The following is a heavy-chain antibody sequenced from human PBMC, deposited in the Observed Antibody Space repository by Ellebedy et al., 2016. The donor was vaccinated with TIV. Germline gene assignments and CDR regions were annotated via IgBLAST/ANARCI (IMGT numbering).Heavy chain of an antibody. V-gene: IGHV3-21*01. CDR1: GFTFSTYA. Sequence: GGSLRLSXTASGFTFSTYAMNWVRQAPGKGLEWVSYISSGSSYIFYEDSMKGRFTISRDNAKNSLYLQINSLRADDTAVYYCAKGSSNLGGYSYGSLAQPFDYWGQGTLVTFSS. CDR3: AKGSSNLGGYSYGSLAQPFDY. J-gene: IGHJ4*02. D-gene: IGHD5-18*01. CDR2: ISSGSSYI.